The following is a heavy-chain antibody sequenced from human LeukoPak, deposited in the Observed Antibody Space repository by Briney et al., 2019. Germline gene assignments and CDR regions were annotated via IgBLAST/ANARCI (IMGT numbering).Heavy chain of an antibody. CDR1: GYTFTGYY. Sequence: ASVKVSCKASGYTFTGYYMHWVRQAPGQGLEWKGWINPNSGGTNYAQKFQGRVTMTRDTSISTAYMELSRLRSDDTAVYYCARETSSGWELRVGYWGQGTLVTVSS. CDR3: ARETSSGWELRVGY. V-gene: IGHV1-2*02. CDR2: INPNSGGT. D-gene: IGHD1-26*01. J-gene: IGHJ4*02.